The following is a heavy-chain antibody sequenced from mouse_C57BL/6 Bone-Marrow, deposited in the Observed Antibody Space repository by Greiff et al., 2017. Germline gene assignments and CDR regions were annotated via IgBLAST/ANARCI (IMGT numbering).Heavy chain of an antibody. J-gene: IGHJ4*01. CDR2: IYPRSGNT. D-gene: IGHD2-2*01. CDR1: GYTFTSYG. Sequence: QVQLQQSGAELARPGASVKLSCKASGYTFTSYGISWVKQRTGQGLEWIGEIYPRSGNTYYNEKFKGKATLTADKSSSTAYMELRSLTSEDSAVYFCARAGGLRRPRYAMDYWGQGTSVTVSS. CDR3: ARAGGLRRPRYAMDY. V-gene: IGHV1-81*01.